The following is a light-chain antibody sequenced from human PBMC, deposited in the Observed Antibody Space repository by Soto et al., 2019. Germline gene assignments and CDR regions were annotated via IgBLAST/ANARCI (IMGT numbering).Light chain of an antibody. Sequence: EIVLTQSPATLSVSPGERVTLSCRASESLSYFLAWYQHKPGLYPRLLIYGVSTRVAGVPSRFSGGGSATDFTLTISSLQPADFAVYYWQGYNDWRCAFGQGTKLEI. CDR3: QGYNDWRCA. J-gene: IGKJ2*02. CDR2: GVS. CDR1: ESLSYF. V-gene: IGKV3-15*01.